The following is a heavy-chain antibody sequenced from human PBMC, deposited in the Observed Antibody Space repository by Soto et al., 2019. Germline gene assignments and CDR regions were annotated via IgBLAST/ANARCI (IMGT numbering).Heavy chain of an antibody. CDR1: GFTFSAYG. V-gene: IGHV3-30*03. J-gene: IGHJ4*02. CDR3: ARRARQCPDY. D-gene: IGHD6-19*01. CDR2: VSNDGSNK. Sequence: QVQLVESGGGVVQPGRSLRLSCVASGFTFSAYGIHWVRQAPGKGLEWVAVVSNDGSNKNYADSGKGRFTISRDNSKTTLYLQMNSLRDGDTAVYYCARRARQCPDYWGQGTLVTVSS.